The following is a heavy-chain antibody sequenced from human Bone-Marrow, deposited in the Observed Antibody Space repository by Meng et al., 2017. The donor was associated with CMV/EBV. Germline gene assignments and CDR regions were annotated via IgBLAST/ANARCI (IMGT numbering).Heavy chain of an antibody. Sequence: QLQLQESGPGLVKPSETLALTCTVSGGSISSSSYYWGWIRQPPGKGLEWIGSIYYSGSTYYNPSLKSRVTISVDTSKNQFSLKLSSVTAADTAVYYCARDSYSSGSPDFDYWGQGTLVTVS. D-gene: IGHD6-19*01. CDR1: GGSISSSSYY. CDR3: ARDSYSSGSPDFDY. CDR2: IYYSGST. J-gene: IGHJ4*02. V-gene: IGHV4-39*07.